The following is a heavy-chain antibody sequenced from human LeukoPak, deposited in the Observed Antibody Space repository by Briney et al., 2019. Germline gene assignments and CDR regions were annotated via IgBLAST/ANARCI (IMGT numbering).Heavy chain of an antibody. CDR1: GDSISSGDYY. D-gene: IGHD4-17*01. J-gene: IGHJ4*02. CDR3: ARDLFYGTRFDY. Sequence: PSETLSLTCTVSGDSISSGDYYWSWIRQPPGKGLEWIGYIYYSGSTYYNPSLKSRVTISVDTSKNQFSLKLSSVTAADTAVYYCARDLFYGTRFDYWGQGTLVTVSS. CDR2: IYYSGST. V-gene: IGHV4-30-4*08.